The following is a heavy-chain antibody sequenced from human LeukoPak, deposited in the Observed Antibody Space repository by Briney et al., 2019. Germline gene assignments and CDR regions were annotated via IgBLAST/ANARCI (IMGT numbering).Heavy chain of an antibody. D-gene: IGHD2-2*01. CDR3: ARDVVVPAATKGDAFDI. CDR1: GGIFSSYA. V-gene: IGHV1-69*13. CDR2: IIPIFGTA. J-gene: IGHJ3*02. Sequence: SVKVSCKASGGIFSSYAISWVRQAPGQGLEWMGGIIPIFGTANYAQKFQGRVTITADESTSTAYMELSSLRSEDTAVYYCARDVVVPAATKGDAFDIWGQGTMVTVSS.